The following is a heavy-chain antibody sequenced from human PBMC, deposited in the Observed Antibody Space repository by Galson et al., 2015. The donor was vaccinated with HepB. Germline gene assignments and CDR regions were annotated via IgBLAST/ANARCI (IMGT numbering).Heavy chain of an antibody. CDR3: ARIMGSYYYDSSGYYHNYDRRVYYGMDV. V-gene: IGHV3-11*01. Sequence: SLRLSCAASGFTFSDYYMSWIRQAPGKGLEWVSYISSSGSTIYYADSVKGRFTISRDNAKNSLYLQMNSLRAEDTAVYYCARIMGSYYYDSSGYYHNYDRRVYYGMDVWGQGTTVTVSS. D-gene: IGHD3-22*01. CDR1: GFTFSDYY. J-gene: IGHJ6*02. CDR2: ISSSGSTI.